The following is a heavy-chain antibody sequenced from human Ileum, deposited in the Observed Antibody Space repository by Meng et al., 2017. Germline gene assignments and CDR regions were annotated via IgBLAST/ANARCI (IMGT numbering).Heavy chain of an antibody. CDR2: IRSKSSGEPP. V-gene: IGHV3-49*03. Sequence: GESLKISCRASGFTFGDSAVSWFRQAPGKGLEWVGFIRSKSSGEPPQYAASVQGRFTISWDDSKIIAYLQMNSLRTEDTAVYYCTRSKDGYNFILDYWGQGTLVTVSS. J-gene: IGHJ4*02. CDR1: GFTFGDSA. CDR3: TRSKDGYNFILDY. D-gene: IGHD5-24*01.